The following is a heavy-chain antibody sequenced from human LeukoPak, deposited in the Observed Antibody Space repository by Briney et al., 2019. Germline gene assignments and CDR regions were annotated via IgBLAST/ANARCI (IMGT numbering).Heavy chain of an antibody. J-gene: IGHJ4*02. CDR2: ISGSGGST. D-gene: IGHD6-19*01. V-gene: IGHV3-23*01. Sequence: GGSLRLSCAASGFTFGSYAMSWVRQAPGKGLEWVSAISGSGGSTYYADSVKGRFTISRDNSKNTLYLQMNSLRAEDTAVYYCARTQFRAVAGRHFDYWGQGTLVTVSS. CDR1: GFTFGSYA. CDR3: ARTQFRAVAGRHFDY.